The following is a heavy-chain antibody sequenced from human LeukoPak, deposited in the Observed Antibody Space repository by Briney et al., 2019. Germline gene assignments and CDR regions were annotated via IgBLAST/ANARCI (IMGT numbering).Heavy chain of an antibody. V-gene: IGHV1-18*01. D-gene: IGHD6-19*01. Sequence: ASVKVSCKASGYTFTSYGISWVRQAPGQGLEWMGWISAYNGNTNYAQKLQGRVTITTDTSTSTAYMELRSLRSDDTAVYYCARGVKVAGFVVGHDYWGQGALVTVSS. CDR2: ISAYNGNT. CDR1: GYTFTSYG. CDR3: ARGVKVAGFVVGHDY. J-gene: IGHJ4*02.